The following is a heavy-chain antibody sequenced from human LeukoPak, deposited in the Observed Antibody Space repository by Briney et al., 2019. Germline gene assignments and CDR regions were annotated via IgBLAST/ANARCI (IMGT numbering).Heavy chain of an antibody. CDR3: AKDLGIVVVPAASFDY. J-gene: IGHJ4*02. D-gene: IGHD2-2*01. V-gene: IGHV3-23*01. CDR1: GFTFSSYA. CDR2: ISGSGGST. Sequence: GGSLRLSCAASGFTFSSYAMSWVRQAPGKGLEWVSAISGSGGSTYYADSVRGRFTISRDNSKNTLYLQMNSLRAEDTAVYYCAKDLGIVVVPAASFDYWGQGTLVTVSS.